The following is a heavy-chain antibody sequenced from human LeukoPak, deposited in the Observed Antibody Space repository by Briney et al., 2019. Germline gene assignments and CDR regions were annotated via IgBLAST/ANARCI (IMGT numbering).Heavy chain of an antibody. CDR3: ARDLSGRDHDAFDI. CDR1: GFTFSRYS. Sequence: GGSLRLSCAASGFTFSRYSMNWVRQAPGKGLGWVSSISSSSSYIYYADSVKGRFTISRDNAKNSLYLQMNSLRAEDTAVYYCARDLSGRDHDAFDIWGQGTMVTVSS. D-gene: IGHD5-12*01. CDR2: ISSSSSYI. V-gene: IGHV3-21*01. J-gene: IGHJ3*02.